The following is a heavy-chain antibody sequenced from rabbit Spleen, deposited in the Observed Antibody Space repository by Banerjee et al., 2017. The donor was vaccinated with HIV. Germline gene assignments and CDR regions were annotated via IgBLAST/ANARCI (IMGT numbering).Heavy chain of an antibody. CDR1: GVSFSGSSY. Sequence: QEQLEESGGDLVKPGASLTLTCKASGVSFSGSSYMCWVRQAPGKGLEWIACIDAGSSGSTYYANWAKGRFTISKTSSTTVTLQMTSLTAADTATYFCARDTGTSFSSYGMDLWGPGTLVTVS. V-gene: IGHV1S45*01. D-gene: IGHD7-1*01. CDR3: ARDTGTSFSSYGMDL. J-gene: IGHJ6*01. CDR2: IDAGSSGST.